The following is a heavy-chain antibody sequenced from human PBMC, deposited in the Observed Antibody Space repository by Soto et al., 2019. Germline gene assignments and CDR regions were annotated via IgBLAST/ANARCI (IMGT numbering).Heavy chain of an antibody. CDR2: IIPIFGTA. CDR1: GGTFSSYA. V-gene: IGHV1-69*12. Sequence: QVQLVQSGAEVKKPGSSVKVSCKASGGTFSSYAISWVRQAPGQGLEWMGGIIPIFGTANYAQKFQGRVTITADESTSTAYMERSSLRAEDTAVYYCARGHIAAAGSEGDHYYYYGMDVWGQGTTVTVSS. CDR3: ARGHIAAAGSEGDHYYYYGMDV. J-gene: IGHJ6*02. D-gene: IGHD6-13*01.